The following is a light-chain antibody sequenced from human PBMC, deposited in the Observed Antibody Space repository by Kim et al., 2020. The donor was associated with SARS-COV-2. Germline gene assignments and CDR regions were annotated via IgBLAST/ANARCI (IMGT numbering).Light chain of an antibody. Sequence: SASVGDRGTITCRASQSINTYLNWYQQKPGKPPKFLIYYSFTLQTGVPSRFSGSGSGTEFTLTISNLQPEDLATYYCQQTYTTPYTFGQGTKLEI. J-gene: IGKJ2*01. CDR2: YSF. CDR3: QQTYTTPYT. V-gene: IGKV1-39*01. CDR1: QSINTY.